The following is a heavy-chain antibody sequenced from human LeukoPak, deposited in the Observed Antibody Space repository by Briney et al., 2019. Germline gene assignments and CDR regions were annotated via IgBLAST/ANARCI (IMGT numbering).Heavy chain of an antibody. J-gene: IGHJ4*02. CDR3: ARSPTAVAGDALFDY. CDR2: IYYSGST. D-gene: IGHD6-19*01. Sequence: SETLSLTCTVSAGSISSYYWSWIRQPPGEGLEWIGYIYYSGSTNYNPSLKSRVTISVDTSKNQFSLKLSSVTAADAAVYYCARSPTAVAGDALFDYWGQGTLVTVSS. CDR1: AGSISSYY. V-gene: IGHV4-59*08.